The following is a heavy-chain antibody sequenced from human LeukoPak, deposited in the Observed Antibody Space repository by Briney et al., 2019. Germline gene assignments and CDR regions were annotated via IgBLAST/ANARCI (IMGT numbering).Heavy chain of an antibody. J-gene: IGHJ4*02. CDR2: VSNIETT. CDR1: GDSISSYY. V-gene: IGHV4-59*01. CDR3: ARVTGYDWESFYDY. D-gene: IGHD5-12*01. Sequence: SETLSLTCTVSGDSISSYYWSWLRQPPGKRLEWIGYVSNIETTNYNPSLKSRVTISVDTSKSQFSLKLSSVTAADTAVYYCARVTGYDWESFYDYWGQGTLVTVSS.